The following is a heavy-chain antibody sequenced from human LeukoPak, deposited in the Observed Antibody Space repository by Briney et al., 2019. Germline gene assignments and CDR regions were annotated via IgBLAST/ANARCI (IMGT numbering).Heavy chain of an antibody. Sequence: SETLSLTCTVSGGSISSSSYYWSWIRQPPGKGLEWIGYIYYSGSTNYNPSLKSRVTISVDTSKNQFSLKLSSVTAADTAVYYCARTFSHYDILTGYRSNWFDPWGQGTLVTVSS. V-gene: IGHV4-61*01. CDR1: GGSISSSSYY. CDR2: IYYSGST. CDR3: ARTFSHYDILTGYRSNWFDP. J-gene: IGHJ5*02. D-gene: IGHD3-9*01.